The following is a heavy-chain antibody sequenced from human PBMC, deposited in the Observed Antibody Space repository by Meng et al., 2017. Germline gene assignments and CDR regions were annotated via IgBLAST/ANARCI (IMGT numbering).Heavy chain of an antibody. D-gene: IGHD4-17*01. CDR1: GGSISSSNW. Sequence: SETLSLTCAVSGGSISSSNWWSWVRQPPGKGLEWIGEIYHSGSTNYNPSLKSRVTISVDKSKNQFSLKLSSVTAADTAVYYCARDLVGDYHSSVFDPWGQGTLVTVSS. V-gene: IGHV4-4*02. CDR2: IYHSGST. J-gene: IGHJ5*02. CDR3: ARDLVGDYHSSVFDP.